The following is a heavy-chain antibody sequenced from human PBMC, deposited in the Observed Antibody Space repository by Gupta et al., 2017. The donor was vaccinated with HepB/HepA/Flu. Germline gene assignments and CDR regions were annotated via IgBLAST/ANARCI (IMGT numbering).Heavy chain of an antibody. V-gene: IGHV1-8*03. CDR3: FVFGFYGKYCSSTSCYTDTRSFDP. CDR1: GYTFTSYD. J-gene: IGHJ5*02. D-gene: IGHD2-2*02. Sequence: QVQLVQSGAEVKKPGASVKVSCKASGYTFTSYDINWVRQATGQGLEWMGWMNPNSGNTGYAQKFQGRVTITRNTSISTAYMELSSLRSEDTAVYYCFVFGFYGKYCSSTSCYTDTRSFDPWGQGTLVTVSS. CDR2: MNPNSGNT.